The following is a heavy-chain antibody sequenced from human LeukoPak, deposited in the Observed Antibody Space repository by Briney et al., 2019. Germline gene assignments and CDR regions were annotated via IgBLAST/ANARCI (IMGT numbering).Heavy chain of an antibody. Sequence: PGGSLTLSCAASGSTFSSYAMSWVRQAPGKGLEWVSAINCSGGSTYYADSVKGRFTISRDNSKNTLYLQMNSLRAEDTAVYYCAKDRDSSGWYASLLHDYCGQGTLVTVSS. CDR3: AKDRDSSGWYASLLHDY. CDR1: GSTFSSYA. D-gene: IGHD6-19*01. J-gene: IGHJ4*02. V-gene: IGHV3-23*01. CDR2: INCSGGST.